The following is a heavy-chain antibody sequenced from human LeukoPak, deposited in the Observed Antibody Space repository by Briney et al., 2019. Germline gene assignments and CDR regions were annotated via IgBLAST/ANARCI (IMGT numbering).Heavy chain of an antibody. V-gene: IGHV3-11*04. CDR3: ARGRYFDDYGMDV. CDR2: ISSSGSTI. J-gene: IGHJ6*02. CDR1: GFTFSDYY. D-gene: IGHD3-9*01. Sequence: PGGSLRLSCAVSGFTFSDYYMSWIRQAPGKGLEWVSYISSSGSTIYYADSVKGRFTISRDNAKNSLYLQMNSLRAGDTAVYYCARGRYFDDYGMDVWGQGTTVTVSS.